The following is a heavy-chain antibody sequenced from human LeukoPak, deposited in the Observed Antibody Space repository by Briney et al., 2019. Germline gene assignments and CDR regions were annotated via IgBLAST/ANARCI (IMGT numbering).Heavy chain of an antibody. J-gene: IGHJ4*02. CDR1: GYTLTGYY. Sequence: ASVKVSCKASGYTLTGYYMHWVRQARGQGLEWMGWINPNSGGTNYAQKFQGRVTMTRDTSISTAYMELSRLRSDDTAVYYCARGDVVVTAYDYWGQGTLVTVSS. D-gene: IGHD2-21*02. CDR3: ARGDVVVTAYDY. V-gene: IGHV1-2*02. CDR2: INPNSGGT.